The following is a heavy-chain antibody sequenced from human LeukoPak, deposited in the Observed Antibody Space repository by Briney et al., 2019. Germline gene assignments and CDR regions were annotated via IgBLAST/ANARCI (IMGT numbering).Heavy chain of an antibody. CDR2: FDPEDGET. V-gene: IGHV1-24*01. D-gene: IGHD3-22*01. CDR1: GYTLTELS. Sequence: ASVKVSCKVSGYTLTELSMHWVRQAPGKGLEWMGGFDPEDGETIYAQKFQGRVTMTEDTSTDTAYMELSSLISEDTAVYYCATRVYYDSSGYYFDYWGQGTLVTVSA. CDR3: ATRVYYDSSGYYFDY. J-gene: IGHJ4*02.